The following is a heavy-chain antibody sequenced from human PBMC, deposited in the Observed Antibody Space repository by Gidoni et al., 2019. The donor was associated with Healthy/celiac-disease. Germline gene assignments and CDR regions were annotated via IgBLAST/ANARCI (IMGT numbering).Heavy chain of an antibody. CDR2: IYYSGST. CDR1: GGSISSSSYY. V-gene: IGHV4-39*01. D-gene: IGHD3-22*01. J-gene: IGHJ4*02. CDR3: ARLASITMIVVVFDY. Sequence: QLQLQESGPGLVKPSETLSLTCTVSGGSISSSSYYWGWIRQPPGKGLEWIGSIYYSGSTYYNPSLKSRVTISVDTSKNQFSLKLSSVTAADTAVYYCARLASITMIVVVFDYWGQGTLVTVSS.